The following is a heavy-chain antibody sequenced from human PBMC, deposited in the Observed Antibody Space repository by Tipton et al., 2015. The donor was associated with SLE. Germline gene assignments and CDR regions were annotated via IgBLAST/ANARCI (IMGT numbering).Heavy chain of an antibody. CDR3: ARRGSSGCPGDY. J-gene: IGHJ4*02. CDR1: GGSISSYY. V-gene: IGHV4-59*12. D-gene: IGHD6-19*01. CDR2: IYYIGST. Sequence: TLSLTCTVSGGSISSYYWSWIRQPPGKGLEWIGYIYYIGSTNYNPSLKSRVTISVDTSKNQFSLKLSSVTAADTAVYYCARRGSSGCPGDYWGQGTLVTVSS.